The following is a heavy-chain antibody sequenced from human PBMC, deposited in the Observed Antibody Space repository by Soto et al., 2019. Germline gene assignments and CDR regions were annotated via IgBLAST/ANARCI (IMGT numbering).Heavy chain of an antibody. CDR1: GFTLTNGW. V-gene: IGHV3-15*07. J-gene: IGHJ4*02. D-gene: IGHD5-18*01. CDR2: TRSKADGGTT. Sequence: EVQLVESGGGLVKPGESLRLSCAASGFTLTNGWMTWVRQAPGKGLEWVGRTRSKADGGTTDYSAPVKGRFTISRDDSKDTLYLQMNSLKDEDTAVYYCSTGRYRHGSDYWGPGTLVTVSS. CDR3: STGRYRHGSDY.